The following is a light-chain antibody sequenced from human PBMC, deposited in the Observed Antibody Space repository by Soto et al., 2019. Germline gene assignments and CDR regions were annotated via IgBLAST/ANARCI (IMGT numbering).Light chain of an antibody. CDR3: QQYNNWPIT. J-gene: IGKJ5*01. V-gene: IGKV3-15*01. CDR2: GAS. Sequence: EIVLSQSPAALSVSTGERATLSCRASQSVGSNLAWYHQKPGQAPSLLIYGASTRATGIPARFSGSGSGTEFTLTISSLQSEDFAVYYCQQYNNWPITFGQGTRLEIK. CDR1: QSVGSN.